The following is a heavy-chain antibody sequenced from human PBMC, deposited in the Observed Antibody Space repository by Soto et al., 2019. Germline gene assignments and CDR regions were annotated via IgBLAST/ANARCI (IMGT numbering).Heavy chain of an antibody. CDR1: GGSISSGDYY. D-gene: IGHD4-17*01. J-gene: IGHJ4*02. CDR2: IYYSGST. Sequence: QVQLQESGPGLVKPSQTLSLTCTVSGGSISSGDYYWSRIRQPPGKGLEWIGYIYYSGSTYYNPSLKSRVTISVDTSKNQFSLKLSSVTAADTAVYYCARELGPDDYGDYGSSYYFDYWGQGTLVTVSS. V-gene: IGHV4-30-4*01. CDR3: ARELGPDDYGDYGSSYYFDY.